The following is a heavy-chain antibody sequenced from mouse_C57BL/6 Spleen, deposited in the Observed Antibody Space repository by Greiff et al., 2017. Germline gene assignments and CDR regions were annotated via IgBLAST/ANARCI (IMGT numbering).Heavy chain of an antibody. CDR2: IHPNSGST. Sequence: QVQLQQPGAELVKPGASVKLSCKASGYTFTSYWMHWVKQRPGQGLEWIGMIHPNSGSTNYNEKFKSKATLTVDKSSSTAYMQLISLTSEDSAVYYCARSGRAYYFDYWGQGTTLTVSS. CDR3: ARSGRAYYFDY. V-gene: IGHV1-64*01. CDR1: GYTFTSYW. J-gene: IGHJ2*01. D-gene: IGHD3-1*01.